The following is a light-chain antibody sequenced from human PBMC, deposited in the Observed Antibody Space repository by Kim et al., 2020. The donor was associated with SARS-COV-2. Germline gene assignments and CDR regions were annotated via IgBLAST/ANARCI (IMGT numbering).Light chain of an antibody. V-gene: IGKV3-15*01. J-gene: IGKJ4*01. Sequence: IVMTQSPATLSVSPGEGVTLSCRANQSVSNYLAWYQQQPGQAPRLLIHGASTRAAGIPARFSGSGSGTEFTLTISSLQSEDSAVYYWQQYNDWPLITFGGGTKVDIK. CDR2: GAS. CDR3: QQYNDWPLIT. CDR1: QSVSNY.